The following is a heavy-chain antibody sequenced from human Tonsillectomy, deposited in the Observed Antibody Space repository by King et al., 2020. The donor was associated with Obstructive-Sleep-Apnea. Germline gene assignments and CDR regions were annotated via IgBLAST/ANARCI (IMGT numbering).Heavy chain of an antibody. D-gene: IGHD3-3*01. CDR2: IYYSGST. CDR3: ASIPGGITIFGVVKDY. V-gene: IGHV4-39*07. J-gene: IGHJ4*02. Sequence: QLQESGPGLVKPSETLSFTCTVSGGSISSSSYYWGWIRQPPGKGLEWIGSIYYSGSTYYNPSLKSRVTISVDTSKNQFSLKLSSVTAADTAVYYCASIPGGITIFGVVKDYWGQGTLVTVSS. CDR1: GGSISSSSYY.